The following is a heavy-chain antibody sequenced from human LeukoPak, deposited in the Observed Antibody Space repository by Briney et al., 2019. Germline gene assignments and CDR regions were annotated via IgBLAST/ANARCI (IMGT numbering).Heavy chain of an antibody. D-gene: IGHD2-2*01. Sequence: ASVKVSCKASGYTFIAYYMHWVRQAPGQGLEWMGWINPNSGGTNYAQKFEGRVTLTRDTSISTVYMELSRLKSDDTAVFYCARMYSSNRYDYWGQGTLVTVSS. CDR1: GYTFIAYY. CDR2: INPNSGGT. V-gene: IGHV1-2*02. CDR3: ARMYSSNRYDY. J-gene: IGHJ4*02.